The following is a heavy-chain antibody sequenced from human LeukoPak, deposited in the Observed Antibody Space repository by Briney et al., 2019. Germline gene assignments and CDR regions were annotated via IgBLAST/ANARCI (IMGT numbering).Heavy chain of an antibody. CDR1: GFTFSSYS. Sequence: GGSLRLSCAASGFTFSSYSMNWVRQAPGKGLEWVSYISSSSSYIYYADSVKGRFTISRDNDKNSLYLQMNSLRAEDTAVYYCARAEYYYDSSGYFAPFDPWGQGTLVTVSS. V-gene: IGHV3-21*05. CDR3: ARAEYYYDSSGYFAPFDP. D-gene: IGHD3-22*01. CDR2: ISSSSSYI. J-gene: IGHJ5*02.